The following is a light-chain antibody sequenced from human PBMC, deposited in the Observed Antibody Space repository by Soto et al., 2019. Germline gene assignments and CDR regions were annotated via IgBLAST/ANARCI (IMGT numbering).Light chain of an antibody. CDR3: QQYSVYSLT. V-gene: IGKV1-5*03. CDR1: QSISTW. CDR2: KAS. Sequence: DIQMTQSPSTLSGSVGDRVTITCRASQSISTWLAWYQQKPGKAPNLLIYKASTLANGVPLRFSGGGSGTEFTLTISSLQPDDGATYYCQQYSVYSLTFGQGTKLEIK. J-gene: IGKJ2*01.